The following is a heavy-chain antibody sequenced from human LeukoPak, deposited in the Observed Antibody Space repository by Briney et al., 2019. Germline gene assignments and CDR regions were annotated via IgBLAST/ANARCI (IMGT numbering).Heavy chain of an antibody. D-gene: IGHD5-18*01. Sequence: SETLSLTCTVSGGSLSSYYWSWIRQPPGKGLEWIGYLHYSGSTNYNPSLKSRVTISVDTSKNQFSLKLSSVTAADTAVYYCARTTEGGYTYGYFYYYYMDVWGKGTTVTISS. CDR3: ARTTEGGYTYGYFYYYYMDV. V-gene: IGHV4-59*01. J-gene: IGHJ6*03. CDR1: GGSLSSYY. CDR2: LHYSGST.